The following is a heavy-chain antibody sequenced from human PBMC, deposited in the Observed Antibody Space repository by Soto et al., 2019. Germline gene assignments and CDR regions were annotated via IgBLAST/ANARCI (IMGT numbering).Heavy chain of an antibody. J-gene: IGHJ4*02. CDR2: LSGSGTST. CDR3: AKATTNGGWFNPFDS. V-gene: IGHV3-23*01. D-gene: IGHD6-19*01. CDR1: GFSFVNYA. Sequence: VGSLRLSCAASGFSFVNYAMNWVRQAPGKGLEWVSGLSGSGTSTYYADSVKGRFTISRDNSRDTLFLQMNSLTADDTAVYYCAKATTNGGWFNPFDSWGQGALVTGSS.